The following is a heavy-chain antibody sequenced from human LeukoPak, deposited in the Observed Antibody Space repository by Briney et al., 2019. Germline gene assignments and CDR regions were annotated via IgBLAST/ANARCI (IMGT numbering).Heavy chain of an antibody. V-gene: IGHV7-4-1*02. CDR2: INTNTGNP. J-gene: IGHJ4*02. CDR3: ARGGVWQLANFDY. CDR1: GYTFTSYA. Sequence: ASVKVSCTASGYTFTSYAMNWVRQAPGQGLEWMGWINTNTGNPTYAQGFTGRFVFSLDTSVSTAYLQISSLMAEDTAVYYCARGGVWQLANFDYWGQGTLVTVSS. D-gene: IGHD6-6*01.